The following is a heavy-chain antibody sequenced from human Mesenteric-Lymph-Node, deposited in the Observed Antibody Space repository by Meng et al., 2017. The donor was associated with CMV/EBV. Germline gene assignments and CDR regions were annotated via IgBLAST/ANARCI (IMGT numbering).Heavy chain of an antibody. V-gene: IGHV3-23*03. CDR2: IYSGGSST. CDR1: GFTFSSYW. CDR3: ARDRSYYYDSSGYDRDAFDI. D-gene: IGHD3-22*01. Sequence: GESLKISCAASGFTFSSYWMTWVRQAPGKGLEWVSVIYSGGSSTYYADSVKGRFTISRDNSKNTLYLQMNSLRAEDTAVYYCARDRSYYYDSSGYDRDAFDIWGQGTMVTVSS. J-gene: IGHJ3*02.